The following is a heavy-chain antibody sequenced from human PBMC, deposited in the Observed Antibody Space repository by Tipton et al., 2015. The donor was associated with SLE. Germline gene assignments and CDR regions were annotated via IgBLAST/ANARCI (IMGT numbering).Heavy chain of an antibody. CDR3: AKAPPWQLGGWLDS. D-gene: IGHD6-6*01. CDR1: GFSVYSYG. CDR2: ISYDGSKK. J-gene: IGHJ5*01. Sequence: SLRLSCAASGFSVYSYGMHWVRQTPGKGLEWVAVISYDGSKKYYADSVKGRFTISRDSSPNTLYLQMNSLRDEDIAVYYCAKAPPWQLGGWLDSWGQGTLVTVSS. V-gene: IGHV3-30*18.